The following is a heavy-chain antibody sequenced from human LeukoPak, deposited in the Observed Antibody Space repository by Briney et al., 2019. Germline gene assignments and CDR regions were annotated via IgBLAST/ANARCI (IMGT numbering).Heavy chain of an antibody. CDR3: ARGPVYSSGWYRVLYFDY. Sequence: ASVKVSCKASGYTFTSYDINWVRQATGQGLEWMGWMNPNSGNTGYAQKFQGRVTITRNTSISTAYMELSSLRSEDTAVYYCARGPVYSSGWYRVLYFDYWGQGTLVTASS. D-gene: IGHD6-19*01. CDR1: GYTFTSYD. J-gene: IGHJ4*02. V-gene: IGHV1-8*03. CDR2: MNPNSGNT.